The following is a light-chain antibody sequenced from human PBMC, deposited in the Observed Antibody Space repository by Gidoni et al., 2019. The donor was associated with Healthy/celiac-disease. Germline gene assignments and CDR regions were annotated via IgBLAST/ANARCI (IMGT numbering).Light chain of an antibody. Sequence: QSALTQPASVSGSPGQSITISCTGTSSDVGGYNYVSWYQQHPGKTPKLMIYDVSNRFSGSTSASTASLTISRLPAEDAADYYCTSYTSRSTPFYVFGTGTKVTVL. CDR3: TSYTSRSTPFYV. CDR2: DVS. J-gene: IGLJ1*01. CDR1: SSDVGGYNY. V-gene: IGLV2-14*03.